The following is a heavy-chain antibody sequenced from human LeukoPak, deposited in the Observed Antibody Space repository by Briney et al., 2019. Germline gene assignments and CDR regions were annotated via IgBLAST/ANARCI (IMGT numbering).Heavy chain of an antibody. J-gene: IGHJ4*02. Sequence: GGSLRLSCAASGFTFRNYSMNWVRQAPGKGLEWVSYISTRSRTIYYADSVKGRFTISRDNAKNSLYLQMNSLRDEDTAVYYCARDLSPGSYSFDYWGQGTLVTVPS. CDR3: ARDLSPGSYSFDY. CDR2: ISTRSRTI. D-gene: IGHD1-26*01. V-gene: IGHV3-48*02. CDR1: GFTFRNYS.